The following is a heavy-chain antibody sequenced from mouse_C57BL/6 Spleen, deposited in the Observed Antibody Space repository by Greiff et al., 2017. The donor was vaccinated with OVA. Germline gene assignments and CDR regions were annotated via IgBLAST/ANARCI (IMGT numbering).Heavy chain of an antibody. J-gene: IGHJ3*01. V-gene: IGHV6-6*01. D-gene: IGHD1-3*01. CDR1: GFTFSDAW. Sequence: EVQVVESGGGLVQPGGSMKLSCAASGFTFSDAWMDWVRQSPEKGLEWVAEIRNKANNHATYYAESVKGRFTISRDDSKSSVYLQMNSLRAEDTGIYYCTRDNSGNGFAYWGQGTLVTVSA. CDR2: IRNKANNHAT. CDR3: TRDNSGNGFAY.